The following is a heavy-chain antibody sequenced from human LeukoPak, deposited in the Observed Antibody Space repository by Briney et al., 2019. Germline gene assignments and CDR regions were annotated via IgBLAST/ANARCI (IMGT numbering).Heavy chain of an antibody. CDR2: ISCSSSYI. V-gene: IGHV3-21*01. D-gene: IGHD3-16*02. Sequence: GGSLRLSCAASGFTFSSYSMNWVRQAPGKGLEWVSSISCSSSYIYYADSVRGRFTISRDNAKNSLYLQMNSLRAEDTAVYYCARTVGYLDAFDIWGQGTMVTVSS. CDR3: ARTVGYLDAFDI. CDR1: GFTFSSYS. J-gene: IGHJ3*02.